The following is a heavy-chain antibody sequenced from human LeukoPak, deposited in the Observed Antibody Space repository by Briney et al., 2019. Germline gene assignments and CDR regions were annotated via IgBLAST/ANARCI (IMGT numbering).Heavy chain of an antibody. CDR2: INTKTGNP. D-gene: IGHD5-18*01. V-gene: IGHV7-4-1*02. CDR1: EYTFTSYS. CDR3: AQDTSTDVFNY. Sequence: AASVKVSCKASEYTFTSYSMNWVRQAPGQGLEWMGWINTKTGNPAYAQGFTGRFVFSLDTSVSTAYLQISSLKVEDTAVYYCAQDTSTDVFNYWGQGTLATVSS. J-gene: IGHJ4*02.